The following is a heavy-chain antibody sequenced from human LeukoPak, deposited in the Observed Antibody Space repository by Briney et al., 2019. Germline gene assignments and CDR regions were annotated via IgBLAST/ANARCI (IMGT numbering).Heavy chain of an antibody. J-gene: IGHJ4*02. CDR2: IYYSGST. Sequence: SQTLSLTCTVSGGSISSGGYYWSWIRQHPGKGLEWIGYIYYSGSTYYNPSLKSRVTISVDTSKTQFSLKLSSVTAAGTAVYYCARTVVVVAATPLDYFDYWGQGTLVTVSS. CDR1: GGSISSGGYY. D-gene: IGHD2-15*01. V-gene: IGHV4-31*03. CDR3: ARTVVVVAATPLDYFDY.